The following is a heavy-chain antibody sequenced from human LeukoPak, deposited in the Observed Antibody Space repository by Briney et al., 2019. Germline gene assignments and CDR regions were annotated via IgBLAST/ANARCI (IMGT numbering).Heavy chain of an antibody. CDR3: ARVLRYCSGGNCYSGGLGYMDV. CDR1: GFTFSDYN. J-gene: IGHJ6*03. D-gene: IGHD2-15*01. V-gene: IGHV3-11*01. CDR2: ISRSGSTK. Sequence: GGSLRLSRAAYGFTFSDYNMRWIRQAPGKGLEWVSSISRSGSTKYYADSVKGRFTISRDNAKNSLFLQMNSLRAEDTAVYYCARVLRYCSGGNCYSGGLGYMDVWGKGTTVTISS.